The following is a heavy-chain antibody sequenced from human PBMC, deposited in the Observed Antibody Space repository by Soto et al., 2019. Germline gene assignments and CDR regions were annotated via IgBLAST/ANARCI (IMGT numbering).Heavy chain of an antibody. D-gene: IGHD6-13*01. CDR3: ARAGDLNSWYGAFDY. CDR2: IYYSGST. J-gene: IGHJ4*02. V-gene: IGHV4-61*01. CDR1: GGSVSSGSDY. Sequence: SETLSLTCTVSGGSVSSGSDYWSWIRQPPGKGLEWIGYIYYSGSTNYNPSLKSRVTISVDTSKNQFSLKLSSVTAADTAVYYCARAGDLNSWYGAFDYWGQGTLVTVSS.